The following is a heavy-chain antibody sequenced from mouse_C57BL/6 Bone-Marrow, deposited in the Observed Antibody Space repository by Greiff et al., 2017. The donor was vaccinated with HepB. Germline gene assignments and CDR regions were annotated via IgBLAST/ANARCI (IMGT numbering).Heavy chain of an antibody. CDR2: ISSGSSTI. Sequence: EVHLVESGGGLVKPGGSLKLSCAASGFTFSDYGMHWVRQAPEKGLEWVAYISSGSSTIYYADTVKGRFTISRDNAKNTLFLQMTSLRSEDTAMYYCARWRSAGYYAMDYWGQGTSVTVSS. CDR3: ARWRSAGYYAMDY. J-gene: IGHJ4*01. CDR1: GFTFSDYG. D-gene: IGHD6-1*01. V-gene: IGHV5-17*01.